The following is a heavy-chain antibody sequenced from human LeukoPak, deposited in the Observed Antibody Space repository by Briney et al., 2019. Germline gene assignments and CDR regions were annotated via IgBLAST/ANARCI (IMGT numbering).Heavy chain of an antibody. CDR2: IYHSGST. J-gene: IGHJ4*02. V-gene: IGHV4-38-2*01. D-gene: IGHD4-23*01. CDR3: ARQGTTVVEKLFDY. Sequence: PSETLSLTCAVSSYSISSGYYWGWIRQPPGKGLEWIGSIYHSGSTYYNPSLKSRVTISVDTSKNQFSLKLSSVTAADTAVYYCARQGTTVVEKLFDYWGQGTLVTVSS. CDR1: SYSISSGYY.